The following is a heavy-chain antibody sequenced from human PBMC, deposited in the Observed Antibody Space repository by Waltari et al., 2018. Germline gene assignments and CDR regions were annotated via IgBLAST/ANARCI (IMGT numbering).Heavy chain of an antibody. V-gene: IGHV3-53*01. Sequence: EVQLVESGGGLIQPGGSLRLSCAASGFTVSSNYMIWVRQATGKGLEWVSVIYSGGSKYYADSVKGRFTISRDNSKSTLYLQMNSLRAEDAAVYYCARGYVPDYWGQGTLVTGSS. D-gene: IGHD2-2*01. CDR3: ARGYVPDY. CDR2: IYSGGSK. J-gene: IGHJ4*02. CDR1: GFTVSSNY.